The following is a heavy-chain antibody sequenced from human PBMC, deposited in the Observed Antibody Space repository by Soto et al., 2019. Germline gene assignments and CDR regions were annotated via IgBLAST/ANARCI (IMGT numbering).Heavy chain of an antibody. J-gene: IGHJ4*02. Sequence: SVKVSCKTSGGTFSNYGVSWVRQALGQGLEWMGGIIPSSDTANYAQKFQGRVIITADASTSTAYMDLSSLRSEDSAVYYCAIDESDDYVWGSYRYWGQGTPVTVPQ. CDR2: IIPSSDTA. CDR1: GGTFSNYG. CDR3: AIDESDDYVWGSYRY. D-gene: IGHD3-16*02. V-gene: IGHV1-69*13.